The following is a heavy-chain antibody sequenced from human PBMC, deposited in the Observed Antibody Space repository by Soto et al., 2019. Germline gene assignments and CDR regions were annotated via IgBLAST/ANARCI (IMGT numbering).Heavy chain of an antibody. Sequence: QVQLQESGPGLVKPSETLSLTCTVSGGTVTTAGYYWTWIRQPPGKGLEWIGYIDYSGSTNSNPSLKGRVTISVATSKTQFSLNLGSVTVADTAVYYFAGDLFFSGVDVWGQGTTVTVS. J-gene: IGHJ6*02. CDR3: AGDLFFSGVDV. CDR2: IDYSGST. CDR1: GGTVTTAGYY. D-gene: IGHD3-3*01. V-gene: IGHV4-61*08.